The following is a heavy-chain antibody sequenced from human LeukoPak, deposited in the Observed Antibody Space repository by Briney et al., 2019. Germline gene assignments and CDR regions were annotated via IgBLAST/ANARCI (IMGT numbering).Heavy chain of an antibody. CDR1: GGSIRSGDYY. V-gene: IGHV4-30-4*08. CDR2: IYYSGST. J-gene: IGHJ4*02. CDR3: ARVELWPYYDSSGYIDY. Sequence: SETLSLTCTVSGGSIRSGDYYWSWIRQPPGKGLEWIGYIYYSGSTYYNPSLKSRVTISVDTSKNQFSLKLSSVTAADTAVYYCARVELWPYYDSSGYIDYWGQGTLVTVSS. D-gene: IGHD3-22*01.